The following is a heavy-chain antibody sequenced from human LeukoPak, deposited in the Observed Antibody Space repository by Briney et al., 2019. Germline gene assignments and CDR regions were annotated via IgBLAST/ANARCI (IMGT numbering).Heavy chain of an antibody. CDR3: AREGSDWNYYYYMDV. CDR1: GFTFSNYC. D-gene: IGHD6-19*01. Sequence: GGSLRLSCAASGFTFSNYCMSWVRQAPGKGLEWVVNIKQDGSEKYYVDSVKGRFTISRDNAKNSLYLQMNSLRAEDTAVYYCAREGSDWNYYYYMDVWGKGTTVTISS. CDR2: IKQDGSEK. V-gene: IGHV3-7*01. J-gene: IGHJ6*03.